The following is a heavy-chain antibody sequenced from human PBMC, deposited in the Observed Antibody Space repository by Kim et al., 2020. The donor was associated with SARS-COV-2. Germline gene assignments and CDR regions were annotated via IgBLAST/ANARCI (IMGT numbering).Heavy chain of an antibody. CDR3: ARGRAGPPDYDILTGYPSYFDY. Sequence: GSLSLTCAVYGGSFSGYYWSWIRQPPGKGLEWIGEINHSGSTNYNPSLKSRVTISVDTSKNQFSLKLSSVTAADTAVYYCARGRAGPPDYDILTGYPSYFDYWGQGTLVTVSS. D-gene: IGHD3-9*01. J-gene: IGHJ4*02. V-gene: IGHV4-34*01. CDR1: GGSFSGYY. CDR2: INHSGST.